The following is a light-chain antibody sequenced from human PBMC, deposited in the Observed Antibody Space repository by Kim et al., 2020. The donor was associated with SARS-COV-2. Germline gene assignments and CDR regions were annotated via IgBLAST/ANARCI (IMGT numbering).Light chain of an antibody. CDR2: AAS. CDR1: QSVSSSY. J-gene: IGKJ1*01. CDR3: QQYGSSPRT. V-gene: IGKV3-20*01. Sequence: SPGERATLSCRASQSVSSSYLAWYQQKPGQAPRLLIYAASSRATGIPDRFSGSGSGIEFTLTISRLEPEDFAVYYCQQYGSSPRTFGQGTKVDIK.